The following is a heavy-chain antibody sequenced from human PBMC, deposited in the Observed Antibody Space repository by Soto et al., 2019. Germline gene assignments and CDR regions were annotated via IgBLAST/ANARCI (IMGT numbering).Heavy chain of an antibody. V-gene: IGHV4-39*01. Sequence: QLQLQESGPGLVKPSETLSLTCTVSGGSISSSSYYWGWIRQPPGKGLEWIGSIYYSGSTYYNPSLKSRITISVDTSKNQFSLKLSYVAAADTAVYYCAITGYSSGWLDYWGQGTLVSASS. J-gene: IGHJ4*02. CDR2: IYYSGST. D-gene: IGHD6-19*01. CDR1: GGSISSSSYY. CDR3: AITGYSSGWLDY.